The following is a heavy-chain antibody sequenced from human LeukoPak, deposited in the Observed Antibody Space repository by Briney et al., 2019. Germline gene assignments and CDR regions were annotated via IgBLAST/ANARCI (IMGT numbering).Heavy chain of an antibody. D-gene: IGHD4-17*01. Sequence: SETLSLTCTVSGGSISSSSYYWGWIRQPPGKGLEWIGSIYYSGSTYYNPSLKSRVTISVDTSKNQFSLKLSSVTAADTAVYYCARHDPTVTTPYFDYWGQGTLVTVSS. V-gene: IGHV4-39*01. CDR3: ARHDPTVTTPYFDY. CDR2: IYYSGST. CDR1: GGSISSSSYY. J-gene: IGHJ4*02.